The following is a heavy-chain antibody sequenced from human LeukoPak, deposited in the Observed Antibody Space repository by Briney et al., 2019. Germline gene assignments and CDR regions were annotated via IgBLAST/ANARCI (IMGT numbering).Heavy chain of an antibody. J-gene: IGHJ4*02. Sequence: GGSLRLSCAASGFTFSSYAMTWVRQAPGKGLEWVSALSGSGASTYYADSVKGRFTISRDNSKNTLYLQMNSLRAEDTAIYYCAKDIVVVPASTALWDYWGQGTLVTVSS. V-gene: IGHV3-23*01. CDR1: GFTFSSYA. CDR3: AKDIVVVPASTALWDY. D-gene: IGHD2-2*01. CDR2: LSGSGAST.